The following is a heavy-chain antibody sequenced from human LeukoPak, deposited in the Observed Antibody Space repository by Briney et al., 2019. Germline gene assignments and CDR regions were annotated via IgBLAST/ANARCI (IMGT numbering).Heavy chain of an antibody. CDR1: GGSISSYY. V-gene: IGHV4-59*12. Sequence: SETLSLTCTVSGGSISSYYWSWIRQPPGKGLEWIGYIYYSGSTNYNPSLKSRVTISVDTSKNQFSLKLSSVTAADTAVYYCAGGGDYVWGSYRDYWGQGTLVTVSS. D-gene: IGHD3-16*02. J-gene: IGHJ4*02. CDR3: AGGGDYVWGSYRDY. CDR2: IYYSGST.